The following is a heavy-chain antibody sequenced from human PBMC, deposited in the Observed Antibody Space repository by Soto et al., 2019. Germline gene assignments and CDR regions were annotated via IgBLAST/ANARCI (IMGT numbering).Heavy chain of an antibody. CDR1: GFSLSTSGVG. D-gene: IGHD3-22*01. J-gene: IGHJ4*02. Sequence: QITLKESGPTLVKPTQTLTLTCTFSGFSLSTSGVGVGWIRQPPGKALEWLALIYWDDDKRYSPSLKSRLTNTKDNSKNQLVLTTTHMDPVDTATYYCAHTRSGQSSGYYYALDYWGQGTLVTVSS. CDR3: AHTRSGQSSGYYYALDY. CDR2: IYWDDDK. V-gene: IGHV2-5*02.